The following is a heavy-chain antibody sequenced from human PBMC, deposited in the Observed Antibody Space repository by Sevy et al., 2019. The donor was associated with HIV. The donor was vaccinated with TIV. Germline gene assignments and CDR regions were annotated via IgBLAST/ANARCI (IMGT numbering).Heavy chain of an antibody. CDR3: ARVGYSERVVDY. D-gene: IGHD4-4*01. CDR1: GFTFSSYS. J-gene: IGHJ4*02. V-gene: IGHV3-21*01. Sequence: GSLRLSCAASGFTFSSYSMNWVRQAPGKGLEWVSSISSSSSYIYYADSVKGRFTISRDNAKNSLYLQMNSLRAEDTAVYYCARVGYSERVVDYWGQGTLVTVSS. CDR2: ISSSSSYI.